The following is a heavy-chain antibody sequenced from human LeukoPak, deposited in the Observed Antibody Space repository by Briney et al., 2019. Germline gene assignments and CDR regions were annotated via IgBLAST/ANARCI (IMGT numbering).Heavy chain of an antibody. V-gene: IGHV3-21*01. Sequence: GGSLRLSCAASGFTFSNYSMIWVRQAPGKGLEWVSSISSSSSYIYYADSVKGRFTISRDNAKNSLYLQMNSLRAEDTAVYYCARSALVVPDFFDYWGQGTLVTVSS. CDR1: GFTFSNYS. J-gene: IGHJ4*02. CDR3: ARSALVVPDFFDY. D-gene: IGHD2-2*01. CDR2: ISSSSSYI.